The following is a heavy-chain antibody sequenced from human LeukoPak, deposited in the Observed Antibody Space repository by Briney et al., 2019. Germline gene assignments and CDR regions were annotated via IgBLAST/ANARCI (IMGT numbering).Heavy chain of an antibody. CDR2: ISSSSSTI. Sequence: GGSLRLSCAASGFTFSSYSMNWVRQAPGKGLEWVSYISSSSSTIYYADSVKGRFTISRDNAKNSLYLQMNSLRAEDTAVYYCARGPLSRGSYYWVDYWGQGTLVTVSS. CDR3: ARGPLSRGSYYWVDY. D-gene: IGHD1-26*01. J-gene: IGHJ4*02. CDR1: GFTFSSYS. V-gene: IGHV3-48*04.